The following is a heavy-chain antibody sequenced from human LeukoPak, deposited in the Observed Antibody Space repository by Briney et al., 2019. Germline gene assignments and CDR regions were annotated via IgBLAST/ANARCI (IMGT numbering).Heavy chain of an antibody. CDR1: RGTFSSYA. J-gene: IGHJ4*02. CDR2: IIPIFGTA. D-gene: IGHD2-15*01. CDR3: AGYCCGGSCYDLYFDY. V-gene: IGHV1-69*05. Sequence: SVKVSCKASRGTFSSYAISWVRQAPGQGLEWMGGIIPIFGTANYAQKFQGRVTITTDESTSTAYMELSSLRSEDTAVYYRAGYCCGGSCYDLYFDYWGQGTLVTVSS.